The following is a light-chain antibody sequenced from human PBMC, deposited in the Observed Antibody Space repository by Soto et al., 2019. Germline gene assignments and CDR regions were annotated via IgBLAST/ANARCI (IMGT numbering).Light chain of an antibody. CDR2: DVS. Sequence: QSALTQPRSVSGSPGQSVTISCTGTSSDIGNYNYVSWYQQYPGKAPKLIIYDVSKRPSGIPDRFFGSKFGNTASLTNSGLQAEDEADYYCCSYAGSFIFVFGTGTKLTVL. CDR3: CSYAGSFIFV. V-gene: IGLV2-11*01. CDR1: SSDIGNYNY. J-gene: IGLJ1*01.